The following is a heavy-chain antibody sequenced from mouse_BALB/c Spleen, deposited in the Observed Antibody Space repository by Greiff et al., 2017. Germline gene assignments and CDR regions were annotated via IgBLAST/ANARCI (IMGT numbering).Heavy chain of an antibody. J-gene: IGHJ4*01. CDR3: TRNYRYDEGDAMDD. D-gene: IGHD2-14*01. CDR2: IYPGNSDT. V-gene: IGHV1-5*01. Sequence: VQLQQSGTVLARPGASVKMSCKASGYTFTSYWMHWVKQRPGQGLEWIGAIYPGNSDTSYNQKFKGKAKLTAVTSTSTAYMELSSLTNEDSAVYYCTRNYRYDEGDAMDDWGQGTSGTVAS. CDR1: GYTFTSYW.